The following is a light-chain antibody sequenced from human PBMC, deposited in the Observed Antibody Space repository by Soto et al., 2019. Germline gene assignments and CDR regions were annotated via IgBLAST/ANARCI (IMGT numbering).Light chain of an antibody. CDR3: QQYDSSPPT. CDR2: NAS. V-gene: IGKV3-20*01. CDR1: QSVSSSY. Sequence: EIVLTQSPGTLSLSPGERATLSCRASQSVSSSYLAWYQQKPGQAPRLLIYNASSRATGIPDRFSGSGSGTEFTLTISRLEPEDFAVYYCQQYDSSPPTFDPGNKVDIK. J-gene: IGKJ3*01.